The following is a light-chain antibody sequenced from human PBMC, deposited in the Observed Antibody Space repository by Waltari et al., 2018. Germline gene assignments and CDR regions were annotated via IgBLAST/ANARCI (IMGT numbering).Light chain of an antibody. CDR1: QDISNY. CDR3: QQYDNLPLT. V-gene: IGKV1-33*01. J-gene: IGKJ1*01. Sequence: IQMTQSPSSLSSSVVDRVTITCQASQDISNYLNWYQQKPGKAPKLLIYDASNLETGVPSRFSGSGSGTDFTFTISSLQPEDIATYYCQQYDNLPLTFGQGTKVEIK. CDR2: DAS.